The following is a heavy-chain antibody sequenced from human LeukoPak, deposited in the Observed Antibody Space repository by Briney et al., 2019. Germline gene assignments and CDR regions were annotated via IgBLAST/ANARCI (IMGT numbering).Heavy chain of an antibody. Sequence: GGSLRLSCAASGFTFSSYAMHWVRQAPGKGLEWVAVISYDGSNKYYADSVKGRFTISRDNAKNSLYLQLNSLRAEDTALYYCARDNPPDYWGQGTLVTVSS. CDR1: GFTFSSYA. CDR3: ARDNPPDY. J-gene: IGHJ4*02. CDR2: ISYDGSNK. V-gene: IGHV3-30-3*01.